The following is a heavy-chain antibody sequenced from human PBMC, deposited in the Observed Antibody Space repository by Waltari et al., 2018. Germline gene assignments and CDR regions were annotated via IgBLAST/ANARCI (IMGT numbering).Heavy chain of an antibody. J-gene: IGHJ3*02. CDR3: AKGRVAAAGMVPLNDAFDI. CDR1: GYTFTSYA. D-gene: IGHD6-13*01. CDR2: INTNTGNP. V-gene: IGHV7-4-1*02. Sequence: QVQLVQSGSELKKPGASVKVSCKASGYTFTSYAMNWVRQAPGQGLEWMGWINTNTGNPTYAQGFTGRFVFSLDTSVSTAYLQISSLKAEDTAVYYCAKGRVAAAGMVPLNDAFDIWGQGTMVTVSS.